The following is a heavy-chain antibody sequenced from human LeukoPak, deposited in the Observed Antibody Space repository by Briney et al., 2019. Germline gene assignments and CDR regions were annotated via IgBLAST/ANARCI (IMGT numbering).Heavy chain of an antibody. CDR3: ARVHESNYYYYMDV. V-gene: IGHV4-34*01. CDR1: GGSFSGYY. J-gene: IGHJ6*03. Sequence: PPETLSLTCAVYGGSFSGYYCSWIRQPPGKGLEWMGEINHGGSTNYNPSLKSRVTISVDTSKNQFSLKLSSVTAADTAVYYCARVHESNYYYYMDVWGKGTTVTISS. CDR2: INHGGST.